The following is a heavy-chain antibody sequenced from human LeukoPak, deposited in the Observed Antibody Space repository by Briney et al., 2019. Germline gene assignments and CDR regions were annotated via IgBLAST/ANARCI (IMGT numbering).Heavy chain of an antibody. D-gene: IGHD3-10*01. V-gene: IGHV4-39*01. CDR1: GGXISSGSYY. Sequence: PSETLSLTCTVSGGXISSGSYYWGWIRQPPGKGLEWIGYIYYSGSTYYNPSPKSRVTISVDTSKNQFSLKLSSVTAADTAVYYCARHSGSFRSRLDYWGQGTLVTVSS. CDR2: IYYSGST. CDR3: ARHSGSFRSRLDY. J-gene: IGHJ4*02.